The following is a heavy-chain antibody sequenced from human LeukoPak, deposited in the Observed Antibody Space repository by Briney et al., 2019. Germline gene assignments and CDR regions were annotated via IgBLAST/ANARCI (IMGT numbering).Heavy chain of an antibody. Sequence: ASVKVSCKASGYTFTSYDINWVRQATGQGLEWMGWMNPNSGNTGYAQKFQGRVTMARNTSISTAYMELSSLRSEDTAVYYCARAPLTTVTTFWFYYYYYMDVWGKGTTVTISS. D-gene: IGHD4-17*01. CDR1: GYTFTSYD. CDR3: ARAPLTTVTTFWFYYYYYMDV. CDR2: MNPNSGNT. J-gene: IGHJ6*03. V-gene: IGHV1-8*01.